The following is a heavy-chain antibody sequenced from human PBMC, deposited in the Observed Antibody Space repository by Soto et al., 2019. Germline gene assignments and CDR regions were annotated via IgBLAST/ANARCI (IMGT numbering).Heavy chain of an antibody. CDR1: GGSISSGDYY. V-gene: IGHV4-30-4*01. CDR2: IYNTGST. CDR3: ARNDYDYVWESPGGDAFDI. Sequence: QVQLQESGPGLVKPSQTLSLTCTVSGGSISSGDYYWNWIRQPPGKGLEWIGFIYNTGSTFYNPSLKSRVTISVDTSKNQFSLKLTSVTAADTAMYYCARNDYDYVWESPGGDAFDIWGQGTMVTVSS. J-gene: IGHJ3*02. D-gene: IGHD3-16*01.